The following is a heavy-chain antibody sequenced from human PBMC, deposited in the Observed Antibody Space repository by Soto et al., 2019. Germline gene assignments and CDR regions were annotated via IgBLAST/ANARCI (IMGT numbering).Heavy chain of an antibody. CDR2: ISAYNGNT. D-gene: IGHD3-3*01. V-gene: IGHV1-18*04. J-gene: IGHJ6*02. CDR1: GYTFTSYG. CDR3: ARCPRGTDYDFWSGLYGMDV. Sequence: ASVKVSCKASGYTFTSYGISWVRQAPGQGLEWMGWISAYNGNTNYAQRLQGRVTMTTDTSTSTAYMELRSLRSDDTAVYSCARCPRGTDYDFWSGLYGMDVWGQGTTVTVSS.